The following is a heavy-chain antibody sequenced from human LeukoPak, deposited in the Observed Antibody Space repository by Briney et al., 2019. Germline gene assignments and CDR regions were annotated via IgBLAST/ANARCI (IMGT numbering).Heavy chain of an antibody. V-gene: IGHV3-74*03. CDR3: ARGAYYTSGSYCDNWFDP. D-gene: IGHD3-10*01. CDR1: GFTLSNYW. Sequence: PGDSLRLSCAASGFTLSNYWVYWVRQAPGMGLVWVSRVNSDGSSTTYADSVKGRFTVSRDDAKNTLYLQMNSLRVEDTAVYYCARGAYYTSGSYCDNWFDPWGQGTLVTASS. J-gene: IGHJ5*02. CDR2: VNSDGSST.